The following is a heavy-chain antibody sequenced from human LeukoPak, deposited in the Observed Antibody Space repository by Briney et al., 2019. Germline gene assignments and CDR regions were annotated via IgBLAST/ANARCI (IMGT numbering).Heavy chain of an antibody. Sequence: GGSLRLSCAASGFTFSDYYMSWIRQAPGKGLEWVSYISSSGSTIYYADSVKGRFTISRDNAKNSLYLQMNSLRAEDTAVYYCARDRRALPWFGELLLSAFDIWGQGTMVTVSS. CDR1: GFTFSDYY. V-gene: IGHV3-11*01. D-gene: IGHD3-10*01. J-gene: IGHJ3*02. CDR3: ARDRRALPWFGELLLSAFDI. CDR2: ISSSGSTI.